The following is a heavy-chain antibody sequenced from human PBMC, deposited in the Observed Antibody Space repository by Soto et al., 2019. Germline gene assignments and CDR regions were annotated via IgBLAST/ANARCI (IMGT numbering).Heavy chain of an antibody. Sequence: EVQLLESGGGLVQPGGSLRLSCAASGFTFSSYAMSWVRQAPGKGLEWVSAISGGGGSTYYADSVKGRFTISRDNSNNTLYLQMNSLRAEDSAVYYCAREVGATKGHFDYWGQGTLVTVSS. CDR2: ISGGGGST. V-gene: IGHV3-23*01. CDR1: GFTFSSYA. J-gene: IGHJ4*02. CDR3: AREVGATKGHFDY. D-gene: IGHD1-26*01.